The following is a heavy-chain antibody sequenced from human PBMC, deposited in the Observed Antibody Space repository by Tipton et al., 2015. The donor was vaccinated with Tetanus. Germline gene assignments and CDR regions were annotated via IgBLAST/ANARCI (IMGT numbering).Heavy chain of an antibody. D-gene: IGHD6-6*01. CDR1: GGSLSRGGYY. Sequence: LRLSCTVSGGSLSRGGYYWTWIRQNPGKGLEWIGDIYFSGSTYYNPSLTSRVTISVDTSKNQFSLRLNSVTAADPAVYYCARDQARGARGWNYFDSWGQGTLVTVSS. V-gene: IGHV4-31*02. CDR3: ARDQARGARGWNYFDS. J-gene: IGHJ4*02. CDR2: IYFSGST.